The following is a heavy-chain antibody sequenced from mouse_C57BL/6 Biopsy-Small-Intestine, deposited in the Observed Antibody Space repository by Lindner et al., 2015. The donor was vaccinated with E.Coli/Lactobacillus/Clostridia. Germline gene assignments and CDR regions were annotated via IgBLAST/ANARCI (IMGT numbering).Heavy chain of an antibody. CDR3: ARDYSNYAMDY. V-gene: IGHV1-82*01. CDR2: IFPGDGDD. Sequence: VQLQESGPELVKPGASVKISCKASGYAFSNSWMNWVKQRPGKGLEWIGRIFPGDGDDNYSGKFKGKATLTADRSSSTAYMQLSSLTSEDSAVYFCARDYSNYAMDYWGQGTSVTVSS. D-gene: IGHD2-5*01. CDR1: GYAFSNSW. J-gene: IGHJ4*01.